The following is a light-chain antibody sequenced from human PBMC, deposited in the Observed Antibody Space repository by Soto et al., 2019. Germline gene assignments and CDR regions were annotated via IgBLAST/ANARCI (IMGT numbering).Light chain of an antibody. J-gene: IGKJ1*01. CDR1: QTINSW. Sequence: DIQMTQSPSTLSASVGDRVTITFRSSQTINSWLAWYQQKPGKAPKVLIFDASSLKTGVPSRFSGSGSGTEFTLTISSLQPDDFATYYCQQYNSYSVTFGQGTKVDIK. V-gene: IGKV1-5*01. CDR3: QQYNSYSVT. CDR2: DAS.